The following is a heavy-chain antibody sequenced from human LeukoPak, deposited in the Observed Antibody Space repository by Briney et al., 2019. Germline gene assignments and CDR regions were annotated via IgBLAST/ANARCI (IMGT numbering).Heavy chain of an antibody. D-gene: IGHD1-26*01. CDR2: ISYDGSNK. Sequence: GGSLRLSCVDSGFAFTSYPMHWVRQAPGKGLEWLALISYDGSNKDYADSVKGRFTVSRDNSRNTLYLQMISLGAEDTAVYYCARDLRHEKWELRDCWGQGTLVTVSS. J-gene: IGHJ4*02. V-gene: IGHV3-30*04. CDR3: ARDLRHEKWELRDC. CDR1: GFAFTSYP.